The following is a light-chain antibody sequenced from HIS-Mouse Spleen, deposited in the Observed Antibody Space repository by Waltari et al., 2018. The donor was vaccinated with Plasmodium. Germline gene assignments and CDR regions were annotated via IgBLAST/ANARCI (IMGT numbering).Light chain of an antibody. J-gene: IGLJ3*02. CDR3: LLSYSGARGV. Sequence: QAVVTQEPSLTVSPGGTVTLTCGSSTGAVTSGHYPYWFQQKPGQAPRTLIYDTSNKHSWTPALFSGSLLGGKAALTLSGAQPEEEAEYYCLLSYSGARGVFGGGTKLTVL. V-gene: IGLV7-46*01. CDR2: DTS. CDR1: TGAVTSGHY.